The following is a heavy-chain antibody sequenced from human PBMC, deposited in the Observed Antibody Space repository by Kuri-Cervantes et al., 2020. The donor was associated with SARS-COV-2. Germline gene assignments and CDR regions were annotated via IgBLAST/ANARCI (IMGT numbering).Heavy chain of an antibody. CDR2: IIPILRTA. Sequence: SVKVSCKASGGTFISDLISWVRLAPGQGPEWMGGIIPILRTANYAQKFQGRVTITADKSTSTAYMELRSLRSEDTAVYYCARGEGLKAVAETDNLGMAVWGQGTTVTVSS. CDR3: ARGEGLKAVAETDNLGMAV. V-gene: IGHV1-69*10. J-gene: IGHJ6*02. D-gene: IGHD6-19*01. CDR1: GGTFISDL.